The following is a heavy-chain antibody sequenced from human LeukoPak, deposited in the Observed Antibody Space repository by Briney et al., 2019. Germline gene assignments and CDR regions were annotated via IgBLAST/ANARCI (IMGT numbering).Heavy chain of an antibody. J-gene: IGHJ4*02. Sequence: GRSLRLSCAASGFTFSNYAMHWVRQAPGKGLEWVAVMSYEGSNTYYADSVKGRFTISRDNSKKTLYLQMNSLRAEDTAVYYCAKDQQIVSAKYYFDSWGQGILVTVSS. CDR2: MSYEGSNT. CDR1: GFTFSNYA. CDR3: AKDQQIVSAKYYFDS. D-gene: IGHD1/OR15-1a*01. V-gene: IGHV3-30-3*01.